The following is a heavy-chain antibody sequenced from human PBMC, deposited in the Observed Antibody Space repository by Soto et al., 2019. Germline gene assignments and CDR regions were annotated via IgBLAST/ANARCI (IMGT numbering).Heavy chain of an antibody. CDR3: ARRRIYNGYDS. V-gene: IGHV2-5*02. Sequence: QITLKESGPTLVKPTQTLTLTCTFSGISLVTSGVGVCWIRQAPGAALEWLGVIYWDDAQRYSPALRNRLTITKDTSKNQVVLTMTNMNPVDAGTYYCARRRIYNGYDSWGQGTLVTVSS. CDR2: IYWDDAQ. D-gene: IGHD5-12*01. J-gene: IGHJ4*02. CDR1: GISLVTSGVG.